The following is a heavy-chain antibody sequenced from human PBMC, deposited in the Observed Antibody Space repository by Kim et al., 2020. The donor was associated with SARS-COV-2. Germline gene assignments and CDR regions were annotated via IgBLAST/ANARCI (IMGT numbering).Heavy chain of an antibody. CDR1: GGSISSSSYY. Sequence: SETLSLTCTVSGGSISSSSYYWGWIRQPPGKGLEWIGSIYYSGSTYYNPSLKSRVTISVDTSKNQFSLKLSSVTAADTAVYYCARDPNDYDFWSGYYVYFDYWGQGTLVTVSS. V-gene: IGHV4-39*07. J-gene: IGHJ4*02. CDR3: ARDPNDYDFWSGYYVYFDY. D-gene: IGHD3-3*01. CDR2: IYYSGST.